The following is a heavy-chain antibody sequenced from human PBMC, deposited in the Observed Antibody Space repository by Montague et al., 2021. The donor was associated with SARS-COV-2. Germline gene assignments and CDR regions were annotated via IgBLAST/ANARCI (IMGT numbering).Heavy chain of an antibody. CDR3: ARGRDQLGWFDP. CDR1: GVSIGTYY. Sequence: SETLSLTCTVSGVSIGTYYWSWIRQPPGKGLEWIGYMSYSGTTNYNPSLRSRLTMSIDTSKNHLSLKLSSLTAADAAVYYCARGRDQLGWFDPWGQGTLVTVSS. V-gene: IGHV4-59*01. D-gene: IGHD7-27*01. CDR2: MSYSGTT. J-gene: IGHJ5*02.